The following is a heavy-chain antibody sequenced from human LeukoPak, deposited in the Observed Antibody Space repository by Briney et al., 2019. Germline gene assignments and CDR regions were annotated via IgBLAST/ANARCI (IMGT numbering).Heavy chain of an antibody. CDR3: ARTPAPYYFDY. V-gene: IGHV2-70*01. CDR2: IDWDDDK. CDR1: GFSLSTSGMC. Sequence: SGPTLVNPTQTLTLTCTFSGFSLSTSGMCVSWIRQPPWKALEWLALIDWDDDKYYSTPLKTRLTISKDTSKNQVVLTMTNMDPVDTATYYCARTPAPYYFDYWGQGTLVTVSS. J-gene: IGHJ4*02.